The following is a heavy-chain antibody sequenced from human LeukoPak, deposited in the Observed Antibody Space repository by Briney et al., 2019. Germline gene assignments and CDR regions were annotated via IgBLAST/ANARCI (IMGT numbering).Heavy chain of an antibody. J-gene: IGHJ3*02. D-gene: IGHD3-10*01. Sequence: SQTLSLTCTVSGGSISSGGYYWNWIRQHPGKGLEWIGYIFYSGSTYYNPSLKSRVTISVDTSKNQFSLKLSSVTAADTAVYYCARLARGVADAFDIWGQGTMVTVSS. CDR3: ARLARGVADAFDI. CDR1: GGSISSGGYY. V-gene: IGHV4-31*03. CDR2: IFYSGST.